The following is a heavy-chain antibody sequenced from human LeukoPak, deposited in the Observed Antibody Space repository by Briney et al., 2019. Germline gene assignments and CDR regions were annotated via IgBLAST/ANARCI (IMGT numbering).Heavy chain of an antibody. Sequence: GGSLRLSCAASGFTFSNAWMSWVRQAPGKGLEWVGRIKSKTDGGTTDYAAPVKGRFTISRDDSKNTLYLQMNSLKTEDTAVYYCTTGTLGYCSSISCRRDLFDYWGQGTLVTVSS. CDR2: IKSKTDGGTT. J-gene: IGHJ4*02. D-gene: IGHD2-2*01. CDR3: TTGTLGYCSSISCRRDLFDY. V-gene: IGHV3-15*01. CDR1: GFTFSNAW.